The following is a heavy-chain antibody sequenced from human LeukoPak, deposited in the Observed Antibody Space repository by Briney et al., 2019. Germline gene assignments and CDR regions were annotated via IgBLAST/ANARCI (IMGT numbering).Heavy chain of an antibody. CDR3: TAAPRFTDFADS. J-gene: IGHJ4*02. CDR2: IKSETDGGTT. V-gene: IGHV3-15*07. D-gene: IGHD2-15*01. Sequence: GGSLRLSCAASGFTFSNAWMNWVRQAPGKGLEWVGRIKSETDGGTTDFPAHVKGRFSITREASKNTLYLQMNALRIDDTAVYFCTAAPRFTDFADSWGQGTLVTVST. CDR1: GFTFSNAW.